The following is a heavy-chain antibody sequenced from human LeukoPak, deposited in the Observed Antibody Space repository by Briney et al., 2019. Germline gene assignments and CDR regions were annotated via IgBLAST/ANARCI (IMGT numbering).Heavy chain of an antibody. CDR3: AKEGQQLVPVEATTGFDY. Sequence: GGSLRLSCAASGFTFSSYAMSWVRQAPGKGLEWVSAISGSGGSTYYADSVKGRFTISRDNSKNTLYLQMNSLRAEDTAVYYCAKEGQQLVPVEATTGFDYWGQGTLVTVSS. CDR1: GFTFSSYA. D-gene: IGHD6-13*01. V-gene: IGHV3-23*01. CDR2: ISGSGGST. J-gene: IGHJ4*02.